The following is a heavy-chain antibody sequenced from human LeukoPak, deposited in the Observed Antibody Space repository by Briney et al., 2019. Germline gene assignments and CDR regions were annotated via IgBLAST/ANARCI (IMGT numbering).Heavy chain of an antibody. CDR2: IYYSGST. D-gene: IGHD3-22*01. Sequence: SETLSLTCTVSGGSINSYYWGWIRQPPEKGLEWIGYIYYSGSTTYNPSLKSRVTISVDTSKNQFSLKLSSVTAADTAMYYCARETSSGSGYYFDYWGQGTLVTVSS. CDR3: ARETSSGSGYYFDY. CDR1: GGSINSYY. V-gene: IGHV4-59*01. J-gene: IGHJ4*02.